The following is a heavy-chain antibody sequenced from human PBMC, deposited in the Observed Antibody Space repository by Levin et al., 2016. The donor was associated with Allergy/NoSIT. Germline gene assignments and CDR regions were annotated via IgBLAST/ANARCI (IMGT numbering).Heavy chain of an antibody. CDR2: FYSGGSF. CDR3: VRDPMSNFWTTPISPDKRFDV. J-gene: IGHJ3*01. D-gene: IGHD3/OR15-3a*01. V-gene: IGHV3-66*01. Sequence: WIRQPPGKGLEWVSIFYSGGSFFYADSVKGRFTISRDISRNVVSLYMRSLSAEDTAMYFCVRDPMSNFWTTPISPDKRFDVWGQGTMVTVSS.